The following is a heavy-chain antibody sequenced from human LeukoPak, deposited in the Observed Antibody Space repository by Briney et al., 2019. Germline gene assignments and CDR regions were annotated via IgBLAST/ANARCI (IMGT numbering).Heavy chain of an antibody. J-gene: IGHJ6*02. V-gene: IGHV3-48*01. CDR1: GFTFSSYS. Sequence: GGSLRLSCAASGFTFSSYSMNWVRQAPGKGLEWVSYISSSSSTIYYADSVKGRFTISRDNAKNSLYLQMNSLRAEDTAVYYCARGMFDNSGHYYYLYYALDVWGQGTTVTVSS. CDR2: ISSSSSTI. D-gene: IGHD3-22*01. CDR3: ARGMFDNSGHYYYLYYALDV.